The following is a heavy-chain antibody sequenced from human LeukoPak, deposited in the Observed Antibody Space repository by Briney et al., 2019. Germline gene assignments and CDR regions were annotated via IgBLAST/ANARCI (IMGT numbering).Heavy chain of an antibody. CDR2: IYPSDSDT. D-gene: IGHD5-24*01. V-gene: IGHV5-51*01. CDR3: ARRGRDGYFSLDY. Sequence: GESLKISCKASGYSFSSYWIGWVRQMPGKALEWMGTIYPSDSDTKYSPSFEGQVAISVDKSTSTAYVEWSSLKASDTAMYYCARRGRDGYFSLDYWGQGTLVTVSS. CDR1: GYSFSSYW. J-gene: IGHJ4*02.